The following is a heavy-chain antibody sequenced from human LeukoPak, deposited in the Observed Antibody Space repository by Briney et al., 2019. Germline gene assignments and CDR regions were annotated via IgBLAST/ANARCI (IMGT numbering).Heavy chain of an antibody. CDR1: GGTFSSYA. CDR2: IIPIFGTA. J-gene: IGHJ6*02. V-gene: IGHV1-69*13. CDR3: ARRGSHIPGGGTDV. D-gene: IGHD2-2*02. Sequence: GASVKVSCKASGGTFSSYAISWVRQAPGQGLEWMGGIIPIFGTANYAQKFQGRVTITADESTSTAYMELSSLRSEDTAVYYCARRGSHIPGGGTDVWGQGTTVTVSS.